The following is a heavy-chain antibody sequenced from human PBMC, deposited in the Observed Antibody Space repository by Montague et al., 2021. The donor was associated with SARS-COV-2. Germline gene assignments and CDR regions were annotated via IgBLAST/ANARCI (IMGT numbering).Heavy chain of an antibody. V-gene: IGHV3-7*05. Sequence: SLRLSCAASGFTFSTFWMTWVRQVPGKGLEWVANIKQDGSEKYYVDSVTARFTISRDNAKNSLYLQLDSLRAEDTAVYYCARGYDSSGYKYWGQGTLVTDSS. D-gene: IGHD3-22*01. CDR1: GFTFSTFW. J-gene: IGHJ4*02. CDR3: ARGYDSSGYKY. CDR2: IKQDGSEK.